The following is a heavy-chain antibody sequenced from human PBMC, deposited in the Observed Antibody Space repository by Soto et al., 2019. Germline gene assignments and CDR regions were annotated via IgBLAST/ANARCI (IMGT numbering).Heavy chain of an antibody. Sequence: ASVKVSCKASGYTFTSYAMHWVRQAPGQRLEWMGWINAGNGNTKYSQKFQGRVTITRDTSASTAYMELSSLRSEDTAVYYCAGYCSSTSCLTHYFDYWGQGTLVTVSS. CDR2: INAGNGNT. D-gene: IGHD2-2*01. CDR3: AGYCSSTSCLTHYFDY. V-gene: IGHV1-3*01. J-gene: IGHJ4*02. CDR1: GYTFTSYA.